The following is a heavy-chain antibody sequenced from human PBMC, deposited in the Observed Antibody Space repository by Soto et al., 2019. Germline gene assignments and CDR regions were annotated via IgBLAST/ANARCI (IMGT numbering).Heavy chain of an antibody. J-gene: IGHJ4*02. V-gene: IGHV1-2*04. D-gene: IGHD6-6*01. CDR3: ARDWVGSSPTYYFDY. Sequence: GGTNYAQKFQGWVTMTRDTSISTAYMELSRLRSDDTAVYYCARDWVGSSPTYYFDYWGQGTLVTVSS. CDR2: GGT.